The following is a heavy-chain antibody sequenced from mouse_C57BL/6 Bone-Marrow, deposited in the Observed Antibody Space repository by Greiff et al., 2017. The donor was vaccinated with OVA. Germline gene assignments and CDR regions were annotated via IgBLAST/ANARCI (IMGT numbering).Heavy chain of an antibody. Sequence: VKVVESGPGLVQPSQSLSITCTVSGFSLTSYGVHWVRQSPGKGLEWLGVIWRGGSTDYNAAFMSRLSITKDNSKSQVFFKMNSLQADDTAIYYCAKKGSSYYYAMDYWGQGTSVTVSS. D-gene: IGHD1-1*01. CDR1: GFSLTSYG. J-gene: IGHJ4*01. CDR3: AKKGSSYYYAMDY. CDR2: IWRGGST. V-gene: IGHV2-5*01.